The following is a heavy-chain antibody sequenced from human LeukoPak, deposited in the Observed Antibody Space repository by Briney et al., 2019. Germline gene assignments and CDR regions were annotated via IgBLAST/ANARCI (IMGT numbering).Heavy chain of an antibody. V-gene: IGHV3-21*04. CDR2: ISSSSSYI. CDR3: AKDSGGAFDY. CDR1: GFTFSSYS. D-gene: IGHD4-23*01. Sequence: PGGSLRLSCAASGFTFSSYSMNWVRQAPGKGLEWASSISSSSSYIYYADSVKGRFTISRDNAKNSLYLQMNSLRAEDTALYYCAKDSGGAFDYWGQGTLVTVSS. J-gene: IGHJ4*02.